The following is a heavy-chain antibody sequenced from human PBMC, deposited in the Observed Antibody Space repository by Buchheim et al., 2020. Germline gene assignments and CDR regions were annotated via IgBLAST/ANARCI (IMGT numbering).Heavy chain of an antibody. J-gene: IGHJ6*02. V-gene: IGHV4-31*03. Sequence: QVQLQESGPGLVKPSQTLSLTCSVSGGSITSTDYYWSWIRQRPGKGLEWIGYIYDSARVYEYNPSLKSRLSISLDTSKSEVYLSLTSVTAADSAVYYCARDQGSRDGYNYAGGGDGMDVWGQGTT. D-gene: IGHD5-24*01. CDR1: GGSITSTDYY. CDR3: ARDQGSRDGYNYAGGGDGMDV. CDR2: IYDSARV.